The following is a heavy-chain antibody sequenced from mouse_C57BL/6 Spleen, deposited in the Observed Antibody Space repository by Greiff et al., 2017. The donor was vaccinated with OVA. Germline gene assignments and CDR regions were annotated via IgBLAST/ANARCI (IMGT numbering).Heavy chain of an antibody. D-gene: IGHD2-3*01. J-gene: IGHJ1*03. Sequence: QVQLQQPGAELVKPGASVKLSCKASGYTFTSYWLRWVKQRPGQGLEWFGEIEPSDSFTNYNQKFKGKATLTVDTSYITAYMQLSSLTSEDSAVYYCAIYDGYSWYYDVWGTGTTVTVSS. CDR1: GYTFTSYW. CDR2: IEPSDSFT. CDR3: AIYDGYSWYYDV. V-gene: IGHV1-50*01.